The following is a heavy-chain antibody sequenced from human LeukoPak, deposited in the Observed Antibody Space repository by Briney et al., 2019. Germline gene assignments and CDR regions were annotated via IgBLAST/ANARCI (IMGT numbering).Heavy chain of an antibody. J-gene: IGHJ4*02. CDR3: ARRQYGEERVGFDY. D-gene: IGHD1-1*01. V-gene: IGHV4-59*12. Sequence: SETLSLTCTVSGDSINGYFWSWIRQPPGKGLEWIGYIYYSGGTNYNPSLKSRVTISVDTSKNQFSLKLSSVTAADTAVYYCARRQYGEERVGFDYWGQGTLVTVSS. CDR2: IYYSGGT. CDR1: GDSINGYF.